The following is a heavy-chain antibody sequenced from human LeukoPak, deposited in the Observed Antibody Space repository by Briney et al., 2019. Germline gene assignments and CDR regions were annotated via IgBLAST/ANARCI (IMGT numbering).Heavy chain of an antibody. Sequence: SETLSLTCTVSGGSISSGGYYWSWIRQHPGKGLEWIGYIYYSGSTYYNPSLKSRVTISVDTSKNQFSLKLSSVTAADTAVYYCAREGSIAAAGISRFDYWGQGTLVTVSS. J-gene: IGHJ4*02. V-gene: IGHV4-31*03. CDR2: IYYSGST. CDR1: GGSISSGGYY. D-gene: IGHD6-13*01. CDR3: AREGSIAAAGISRFDY.